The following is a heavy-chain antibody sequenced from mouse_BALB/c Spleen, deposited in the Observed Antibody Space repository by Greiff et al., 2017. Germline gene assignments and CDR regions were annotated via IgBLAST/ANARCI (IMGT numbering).Heavy chain of an antibody. CDR2: ISSGGSYT. D-gene: IGHD2-10*01. J-gene: IGHJ4*01. V-gene: IGHV5-6-4*01. Sequence: EVMLVESGGGLVKPGGSLKLSCAASGFTFSSYTMSWVRQTPEKRLEWVATISSGGSYTYYPDSVKGRYTISRDNAKNTLYLQMSSLKSEDTAMYYCTREGAYYGNPYAMDYWGQGTSVTVSS. CDR3: TREGAYYGNPYAMDY. CDR1: GFTFSSYT.